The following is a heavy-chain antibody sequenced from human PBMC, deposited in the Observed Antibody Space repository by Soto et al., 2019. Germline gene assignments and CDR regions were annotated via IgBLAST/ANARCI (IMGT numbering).Heavy chain of an antibody. CDR2: IWYDGSNK. D-gene: IGHD5-12*01. CDR1: GFTFRSYG. Sequence: QVQLVESGGGVVQPGRSLRLSCAASGFTFRSYGMHWVRQAPGKGLEWVAVIWYDGSNKYYADSVKGRFTISRDNSKNTLYLQMNSLRAEDTAVYYCASGVVAGGGQDAFDIWGQGTMVTVSS. CDR3: ASGVVAGGGQDAFDI. V-gene: IGHV3-33*01. J-gene: IGHJ3*02.